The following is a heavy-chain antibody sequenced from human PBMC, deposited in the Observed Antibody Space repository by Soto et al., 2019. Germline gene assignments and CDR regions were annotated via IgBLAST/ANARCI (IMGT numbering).Heavy chain of an antibody. V-gene: IGHV4-39*01. Sequence: SETLSLTCTVSGGSISRSRYYWGWIRQPPGKGMEWIGNVYYGGSTYYNPSLKSRVTISVETSKSQFSLKLSSVTAADTAVYYCAGGDYYHSSGYYFYYYTMDVWGQGTTVTVSS. J-gene: IGHJ6*02. D-gene: IGHD3-22*01. CDR3: AGGDYYHSSGYYFYYYTMDV. CDR2: VYYGGST. CDR1: GGSISRSRYY.